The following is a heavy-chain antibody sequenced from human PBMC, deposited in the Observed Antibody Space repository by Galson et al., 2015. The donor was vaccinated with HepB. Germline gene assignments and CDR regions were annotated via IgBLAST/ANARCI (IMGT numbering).Heavy chain of an antibody. D-gene: IGHD3-3*01. J-gene: IGHJ6*02. CDR1: GGSFSGYY. CDR2: INHSGST. CDR3: ARGGRFLEWFQMSRYYYGMDV. V-gene: IGHV4-34*01. Sequence: LTCAVYGGSFSGYYWSWIRQPPGKGLEWIGEINHSGSTNYNPSLKSRVTISVDTSKNQFSLKLSSVTAADTAVYYCARGGRFLEWFQMSRYYYGMDVWGQGTTVTVSS.